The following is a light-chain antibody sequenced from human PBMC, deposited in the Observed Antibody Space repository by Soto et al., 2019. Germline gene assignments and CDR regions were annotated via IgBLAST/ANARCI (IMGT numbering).Light chain of an antibody. CDR3: QPYKNWPL. V-gene: IGKV3-15*01. Sequence: MLMTQSPATLSVSPGERVTLSCRTSHSVNSHVAWYQQKPGQAPRLLLYGASTRATGIPVRFSGSGFGTEFTLTISSLQSEDFAVYSCQPYKNWPLVGQGGRLEIK. CDR2: GAS. CDR1: HSVNSH. J-gene: IGKJ5*01.